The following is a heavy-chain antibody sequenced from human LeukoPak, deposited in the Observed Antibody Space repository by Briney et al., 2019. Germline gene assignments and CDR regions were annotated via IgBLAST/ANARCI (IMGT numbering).Heavy chain of an antibody. V-gene: IGHV4-34*01. Sequence: SETLSLTCAVYGGSFSGYYWSWIRQPPGKGLEWIGEINHSGSTNYNPSLKSRVTISVDTSKNQFSLKLSSVTAADMAVYYCARVRDRSGYFYDFDYWGQGTLVTVSS. CDR2: INHSGST. CDR1: GGSFSGYY. J-gene: IGHJ4*02. CDR3: ARVRDRSGYFYDFDY. D-gene: IGHD3-22*01.